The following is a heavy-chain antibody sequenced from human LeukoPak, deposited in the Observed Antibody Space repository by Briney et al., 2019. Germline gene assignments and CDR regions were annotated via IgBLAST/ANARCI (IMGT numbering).Heavy chain of an antibody. V-gene: IGHV5-51*01. CDR2: IYPGDSNT. Sequence: GESLKISCKGSGYSFTSYWIGWVRQMPGKGLEWMGIIYPGDSNTRYSPSFQGQVTISADKSISTAYLQWSSLKASDTAMYYCARRYCSGGSCYSESWFDPWGQGTLVTVSS. D-gene: IGHD2-15*01. CDR3: ARRYCSGGSCYSESWFDP. CDR1: GYSFTSYW. J-gene: IGHJ5*02.